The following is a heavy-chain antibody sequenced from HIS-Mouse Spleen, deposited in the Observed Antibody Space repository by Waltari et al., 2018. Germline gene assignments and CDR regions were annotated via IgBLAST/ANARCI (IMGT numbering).Heavy chain of an antibody. CDR3: AREIPYSSSWYDWYFDL. D-gene: IGHD6-13*01. Sequence: QLQLQESGPGLVKPSETLSLTCTVSVGSISSSSYYWGWIRQPPGKGLEWIGSIYYSGRTYSNPSLKIRVTISVDTSKTQFPLKLSCVTAADTAVYYCAREIPYSSSWYDWYFDLWGRGTLVTVSS. CDR2: IYYSGRT. J-gene: IGHJ2*01. CDR1: VGSISSSSYY. V-gene: IGHV4-39*07.